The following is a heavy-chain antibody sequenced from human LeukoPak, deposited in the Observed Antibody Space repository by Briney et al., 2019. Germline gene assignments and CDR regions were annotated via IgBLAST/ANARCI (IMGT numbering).Heavy chain of an antibody. CDR3: AKILKERMDWLDL. CDR2: ISDDGKQK. Sequence: GRSLRLSCAASGFTFTSHGMHWVRQAPGKGLEWVALISDDGKQKVYADSEKRRFTISRDNSKKTLYLQMNSLRPEDTAVYYCAKILKERMDWLDLWGQGTRVTVSS. D-gene: IGHD2-8*01. CDR1: GFTFTSHG. J-gene: IGHJ5*02. V-gene: IGHV3-30*18.